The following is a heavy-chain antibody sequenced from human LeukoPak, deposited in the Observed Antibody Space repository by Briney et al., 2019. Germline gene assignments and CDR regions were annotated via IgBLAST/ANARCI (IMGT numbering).Heavy chain of an antibody. CDR1: GGSISSSSYY. D-gene: IGHD6-19*01. V-gene: IGHV4-39*01. Sequence: KPSETLSLTCTVSGGSISSSSYYWGWIRQPPGKGLEWIGSIYYSGSTYYNPSLKSRVTISVDTSKNQFSLKLSSVTAADTAVYYCCRSSGWYRHIDYWGQGTLVTVSS. CDR3: CRSSGWYRHIDY. J-gene: IGHJ4*02. CDR2: IYYSGST.